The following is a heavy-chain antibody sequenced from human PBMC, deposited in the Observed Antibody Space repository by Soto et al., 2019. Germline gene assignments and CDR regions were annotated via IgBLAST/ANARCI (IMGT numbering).Heavy chain of an antibody. J-gene: IGHJ4*02. CDR1: GFTFSSYA. V-gene: IGHV3-23*01. Sequence: DVQLLESGGDLVQPGESLRLSCVASGFTFSSYAMNWVRQAPGMGLEWVSTISGSGGSIYYADSVKGRFAISRDNSKNTLSLQMSSLRVEVTAIDYCVKEISYGYDFLDYWGQGTVVTVSS. CDR3: VKEISYGYDFLDY. D-gene: IGHD5-18*01. CDR2: ISGSGGSI.